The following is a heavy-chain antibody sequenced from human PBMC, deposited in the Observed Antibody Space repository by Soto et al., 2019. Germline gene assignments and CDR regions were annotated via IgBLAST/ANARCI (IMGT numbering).Heavy chain of an antibody. Sequence: PSETLSLTCPVSGGSISRGGYYWSWLRQHPGKGLEWIGYIYYSGSTYYNPSLKSRVTISVDTSKNQFSLKLSSVTAADTAVYYCARVIDIVATRGNAFDIWGQGTMVTVSS. CDR1: GGSISRGGYY. D-gene: IGHD5-12*01. J-gene: IGHJ3*02. CDR2: IYYSGST. CDR3: ARVIDIVATRGNAFDI. V-gene: IGHV4-31*03.